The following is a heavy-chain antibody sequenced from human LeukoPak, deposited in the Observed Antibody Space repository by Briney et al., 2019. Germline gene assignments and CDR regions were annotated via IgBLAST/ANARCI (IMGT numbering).Heavy chain of an antibody. CDR3: ARDLRFGESRALRRVVDP. CDR1: GGSISSYY. J-gene: IGHJ5*02. D-gene: IGHD3-10*01. CDR2: MYTSGST. V-gene: IGHV4-4*07. Sequence: SETLSLTCTVSGGSISSYYWSWIPQPAGKGLEWIGRMYTSGSTNYNPSLKSRVTMSVDTSKNQFSLKLSSVTAADTAVYYCARDLRFGESRALRRVVDPWGQGTLVTVSS.